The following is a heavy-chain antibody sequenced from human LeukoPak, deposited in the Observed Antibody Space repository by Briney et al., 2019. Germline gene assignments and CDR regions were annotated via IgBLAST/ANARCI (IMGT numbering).Heavy chain of an antibody. CDR3: ARENYYYDSSGYYVFDY. J-gene: IGHJ4*02. D-gene: IGHD3-22*01. V-gene: IGHV3-64*01. Sequence: GGPLRLSCAASGFTFSSYAMHCVRQAPGKALEYVSAISSNGGSTYYANSVKGRFTISRDNSKNTLYLQMGSLRAEDMAVYYCARENYYYDSSGYYVFDYWGQGTLVTVSP. CDR1: GFTFSSYA. CDR2: ISSNGGST.